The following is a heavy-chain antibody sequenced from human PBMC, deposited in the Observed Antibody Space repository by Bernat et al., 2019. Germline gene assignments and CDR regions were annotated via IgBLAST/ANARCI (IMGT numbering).Heavy chain of an antibody. V-gene: IGHV3-21*01. CDR3: ARADSGYDVGTYYYYGMDV. D-gene: IGHD5-12*01. J-gene: IGHJ6*02. CDR2: ISSSSSYI. CDR1: GFTFSSYS. Sequence: EVQLVESGGGLVKPGGSLRLSCAASGFTFSSYSMNWVRQAPGKGLEWVSSISSSSSYIYYADSVKGRFTISRDNAKNSLYLQMNSLRAEDTAVYYCARADSGYDVGTYYYYGMDVWGQGTTVTVSS.